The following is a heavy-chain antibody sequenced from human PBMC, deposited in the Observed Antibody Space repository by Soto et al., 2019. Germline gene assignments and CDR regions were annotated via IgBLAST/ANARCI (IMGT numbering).Heavy chain of an antibody. CDR3: ARGTTVYYYYGMDV. Sequence: SETLSLTCTVSGGSISSYYWSWIRQPPGKGLEWIGYIYYSGSTNYNPSLKSRVTISVDTSKNQFSLKLSSVTAADTAVYYCARGTTVYYYYGMDVWGQGTTVTVS. CDR2: IYYSGST. CDR1: GGSISSYY. J-gene: IGHJ6*02. D-gene: IGHD4-17*01. V-gene: IGHV4-59*01.